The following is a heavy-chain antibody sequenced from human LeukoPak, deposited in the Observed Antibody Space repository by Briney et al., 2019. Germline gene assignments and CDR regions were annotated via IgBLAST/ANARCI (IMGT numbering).Heavy chain of an antibody. CDR2: IYWDDDK. Sequence: ESGPTLVKPTQTLTLTCTFSGFSLSTSGVGVGWIRQPPGKALEWLALIYWDDDKRYSPSLKSRLTITKDTSKNQVVLTMTNMDPVDTATYYCAHSGAVVAATRGHFDYWGQGTLVTVSS. V-gene: IGHV2-5*02. D-gene: IGHD2-15*01. J-gene: IGHJ4*02. CDR1: GFSLSTSGVG. CDR3: AHSGAVVAATRGHFDY.